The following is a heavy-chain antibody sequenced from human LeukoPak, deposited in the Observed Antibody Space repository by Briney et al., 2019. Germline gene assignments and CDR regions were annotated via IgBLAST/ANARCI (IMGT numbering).Heavy chain of an antibody. CDR3: ARILYDSSGYRYYFDY. CDR1: GFSLSTSGMC. V-gene: IGHV2-70*11. D-gene: IGHD3-22*01. CDR2: IDWDDDK. J-gene: IGHJ4*02. Sequence: SGPALVKPTQTLTLTCTFSGFSLSTSGMCVSWIRQPPGKALEWLARIDWDDDKYHSTSLKTRLTISKDTSKNQMVLTMTNMDPVDTATYYCARILYDSSGYRYYFDYWGQGTLVTVSS.